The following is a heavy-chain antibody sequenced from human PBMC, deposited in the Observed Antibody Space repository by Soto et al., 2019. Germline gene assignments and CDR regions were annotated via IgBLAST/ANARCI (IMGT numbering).Heavy chain of an antibody. V-gene: IGHV3-74*01. CDR3: AKDRPGPKRTRVDTAEYFQ. Sequence: PGVPLRPTCGASGLTSITYSVHGCRQDAGPGLVWLSRMYSDGSSTSYADSVKGRFTISRDNSKNTLYLQMNSLRAEDTAVYYCAKDRPGPKRTRVDTAEYFQ. D-gene: IGHD5-18*01. CDR1: GLTSITYS. CDR2: MYSDGSST. J-gene: IGHJ1*01.